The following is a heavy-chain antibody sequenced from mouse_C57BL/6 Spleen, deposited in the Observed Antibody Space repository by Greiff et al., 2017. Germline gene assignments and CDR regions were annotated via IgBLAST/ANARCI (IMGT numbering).Heavy chain of an antibody. CDR3: ARRDSSGPYYYAMDY. J-gene: IGHJ4*01. D-gene: IGHD3-2*02. Sequence: VQLKQSGPELVKPGASVKISCKASGYSFTDYNMNWVKQSNGQSLEWIGVINPNYGTTSYNQKFKGKATLTVDQSSSTAYMQLNSLTSEDSAVYYCARRDSSGPYYYAMDYWGQGTSVTVSS. V-gene: IGHV1-39*01. CDR2: INPNYGTT. CDR1: GYSFTDYN.